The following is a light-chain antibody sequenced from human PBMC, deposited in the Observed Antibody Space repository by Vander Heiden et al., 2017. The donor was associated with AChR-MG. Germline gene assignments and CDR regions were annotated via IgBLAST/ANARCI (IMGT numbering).Light chain of an antibody. V-gene: IGKV1-9*01. CDR1: QGISSF. J-gene: IGKJ4*01. CDR2: AAS. Sequence: DIQLTQSPSFLSASVGDRVTITCRASQGISSFLAWYQHKPGKAPKLLIYAASTLQSGVPSRFSGSGSGTEFTLTISSLQSEDFATYYCQQLNSYPLTFGGGTKVEIK. CDR3: QQLNSYPLT.